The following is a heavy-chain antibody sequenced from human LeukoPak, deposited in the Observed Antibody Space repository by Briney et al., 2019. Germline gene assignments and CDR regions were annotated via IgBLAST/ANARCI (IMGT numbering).Heavy chain of an antibody. CDR1: GITFSNYA. J-gene: IGHJ4*02. Sequence: PGGSLRLSCVASGITFSNYAVSWLRQAPEKGLDWVSVISGSAHKIRYADSVKGRFTISRDNSENIVYLQMNNLGVEDTAVYYCAGRPTGYSSGYIHWGQGTLVIVS. V-gene: IGHV3-23*01. CDR2: ISGSAHKI. CDR3: AGRPTGYSSGYIH. D-gene: IGHD5-18*01.